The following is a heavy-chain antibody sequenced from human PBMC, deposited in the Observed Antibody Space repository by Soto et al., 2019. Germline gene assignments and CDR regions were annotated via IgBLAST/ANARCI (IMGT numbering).Heavy chain of an antibody. CDR1: GFTFSSYA. CDR3: AKDLSPYCSSTSCYPNWFDP. Sequence: GGSLRLSCAASGFTFSSYAMSWVRQAPGKGLEWVSAISGSGGSTYYADSVKGRFTISRDNSKNTLYLQMNSLRAEDTAVYYCAKDLSPYCSSTSCYPNWFDPWGQGILVTVSS. CDR2: ISGSGGST. D-gene: IGHD2-2*01. J-gene: IGHJ5*02. V-gene: IGHV3-23*01.